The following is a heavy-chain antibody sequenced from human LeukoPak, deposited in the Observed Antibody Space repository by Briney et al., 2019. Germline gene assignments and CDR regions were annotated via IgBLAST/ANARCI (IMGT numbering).Heavy chain of an antibody. CDR2: ISAYNGNT. V-gene: IGHV1-18*01. J-gene: IGHJ4*02. D-gene: IGHD3-10*01. CDR1: GYTFTSYG. CDR3: ARVDTHQLLWFGELLEGIDY. Sequence: APVKVSCKASGYTFTSYGISWVRQAPGQGLEWMGWISAYNGNTNYAQKLQGRVTMTTDTSTSTAYMELRSLRSDDTAVYYCARVDTHQLLWFGELLEGIDYWGQGTLVTVSS.